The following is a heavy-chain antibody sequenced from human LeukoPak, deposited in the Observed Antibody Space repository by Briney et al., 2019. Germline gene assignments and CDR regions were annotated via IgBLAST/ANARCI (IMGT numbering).Heavy chain of an antibody. CDR2: IYHGGST. Sequence: SETLSLTCAVSGGSLSSGDYSWTWIRQPPGKGLEWIGYIYHGGSTYYNPSLKSRVTISVDRSKNQFSLRLTSVAAADTAMYYCARGAGSYVDYWGQGTLVTVSS. CDR3: ARGAGSYVDY. J-gene: IGHJ4*02. V-gene: IGHV4-30-2*01. CDR1: GGSLSSGDYS. D-gene: IGHD6-25*01.